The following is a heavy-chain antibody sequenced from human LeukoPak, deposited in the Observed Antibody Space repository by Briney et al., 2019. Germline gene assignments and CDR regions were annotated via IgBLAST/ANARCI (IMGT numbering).Heavy chain of an antibody. V-gene: IGHV1-46*01. CDR2: INPSGGST. CDR3: AREYYGGRLDY. D-gene: IGHD4-23*01. CDR1: NYTFTSYY. Sequence: ASVKVSCKASNYTFTSYYMHWVRQAPGQGLEWMAIINPSGGSTTYAHKFQGRVTLTRDMSTSTVYMELSSLRSEDTAVYYCAREYYGGRLDYWGQGTLVTVSS. J-gene: IGHJ4*02.